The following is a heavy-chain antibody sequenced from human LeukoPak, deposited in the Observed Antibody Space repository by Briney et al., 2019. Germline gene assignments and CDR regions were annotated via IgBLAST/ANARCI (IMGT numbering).Heavy chain of an antibody. V-gene: IGHV4-39*07. J-gene: IGHJ4*02. CDR2: IYDSGNT. CDR1: GGSISSSDYY. Sequence: SETLSLTCTVSGGSISSSDYYWGWIRQPPGKGLEWIGNIYDSGNTYYNPSLKSRVTISVDTSKNQFSLKLSSVTAADTAVYYCARVGSRIAATGFDYWGQGTLVTVSS. D-gene: IGHD6-13*01. CDR3: ARVGSRIAATGFDY.